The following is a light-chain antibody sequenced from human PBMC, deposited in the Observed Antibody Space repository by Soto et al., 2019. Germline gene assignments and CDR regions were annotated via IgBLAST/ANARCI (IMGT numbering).Light chain of an antibody. J-gene: IGKJ5*01. Sequence: DIQLTQSPSFLSASVVDRVTITCLASQGISSYLAWYQQKPGKAPKLLIYAASTLQSGVPSRFSGSGFGTEFTLTISRLQPEDFATYYCQQLNSYPITFGQGTRLEI. CDR2: AAS. CDR1: QGISSY. CDR3: QQLNSYPIT. V-gene: IGKV1-9*01.